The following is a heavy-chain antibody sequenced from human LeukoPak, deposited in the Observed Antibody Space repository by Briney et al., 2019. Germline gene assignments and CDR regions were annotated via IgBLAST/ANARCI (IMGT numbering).Heavy chain of an antibody. Sequence: GGSLRLSCAASGFTFSSDWMIWVRQPPGKGLEWVANIKPDEGEKYYVDSVKGRFTISRDNAKNSLYLQMNSLRAEDTAVYYCARDLTMVRGVIISRFDYWGQGTLVTVSS. CDR2: IKPDEGEK. CDR1: GFTFSSDW. D-gene: IGHD3-10*01. J-gene: IGHJ4*02. CDR3: ARDLTMVRGVIISRFDY. V-gene: IGHV3-7*01.